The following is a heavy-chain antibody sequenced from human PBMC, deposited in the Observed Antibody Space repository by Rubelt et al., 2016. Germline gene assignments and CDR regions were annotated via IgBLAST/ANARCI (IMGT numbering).Heavy chain of an antibody. CDR1: GGSFSGYY. CDR3: ARLGRCSRSGGYYYGMDV. J-gene: IGHJ6*02. CDR2: INHSGST. D-gene: IGHD6-13*01. V-gene: IGHV4-34*01. Sequence: QVQLPQWGAGLLKPSETLSLTCAVYGGSFSGYYWSWIRQPPGKGLEWIGEINHSGSTNYNPSLKSRVTISVDTSKNQFSLKLSLVTAADTAVYYCARLGRCSRSGGYYYGMDVWGQGTTVTVSS.